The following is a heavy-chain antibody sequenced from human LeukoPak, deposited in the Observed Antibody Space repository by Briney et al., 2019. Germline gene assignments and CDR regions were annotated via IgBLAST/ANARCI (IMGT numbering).Heavy chain of an antibody. J-gene: IGHJ4*02. CDR1: GYTFTSYG. Sequence: GASVKVSCKASGYTFTSYGINWVRQATGQGLEWMGWMNPNSSNTGYAQKFQGRVTMTRNTSIGTAYMELSSLRSEDTAIYYCVRVPPRTTNYAYWGQGTLVTVSS. V-gene: IGHV1-8*01. CDR2: MNPNSSNT. CDR3: VRVPPRTTNYAY. D-gene: IGHD1-14*01.